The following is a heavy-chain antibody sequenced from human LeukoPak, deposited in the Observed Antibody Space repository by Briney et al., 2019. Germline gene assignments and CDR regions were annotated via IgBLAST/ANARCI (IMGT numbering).Heavy chain of an antibody. D-gene: IGHD3-10*01. CDR1: GGSISSSSYY. V-gene: IGHV4-39*01. Sequence: SGPGLVKPSETLSLTCTVSGGSISSSSYYWGWIRQPPGKGLEWIGSIYYSGSTYYNPSLKSRATISVDTSKNQFSLKLSSVTAADTAVYYCARHESLLLWFGELSPFLDYWGQGTLVTVSS. CDR3: ARHESLLLWFGELSPFLDY. CDR2: IYYSGST. J-gene: IGHJ4*02.